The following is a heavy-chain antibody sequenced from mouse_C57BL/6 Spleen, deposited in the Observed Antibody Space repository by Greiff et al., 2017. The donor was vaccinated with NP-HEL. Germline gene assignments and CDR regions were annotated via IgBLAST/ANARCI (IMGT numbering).Heavy chain of an antibody. J-gene: IGHJ2*01. D-gene: IGHD2-5*01. CDR2: IDPSDSYT. V-gene: IGHV1-59*01. Sequence: VQLQQPGAELVRPGTSVKLSCKASGYTFTSYWMHWVKQRPGQGLEWIGVIDPSDSYTNYNQKFKGKATLTVDTSSSTAYMQLSSLTSEDSAVYYCARGSNYVGGFDYWGQGTTLTVSS. CDR3: ARGSNYVGGFDY. CDR1: GYTFTSYW.